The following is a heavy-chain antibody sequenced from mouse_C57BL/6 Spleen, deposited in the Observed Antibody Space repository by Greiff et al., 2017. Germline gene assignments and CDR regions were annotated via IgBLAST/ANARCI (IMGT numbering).Heavy chain of an antibody. D-gene: IGHD2-4*01. V-gene: IGHV1-26*01. CDR1: GYTFTDYY. J-gene: IGHJ2*01. Sequence: VQLQQSGPELVKPGASVKISCKASGYTFTDYYMNWVKQSHGKSLEWIGDINPNNGGTSYNQKFKGKATLTVDKSSSTAYMELRNLTSDDSAVYYFARIGYDYDGYYFGYWGQGTTLTVAS. CDR2: INPNNGGT. CDR3: ARIGYDYDGYYFGY.